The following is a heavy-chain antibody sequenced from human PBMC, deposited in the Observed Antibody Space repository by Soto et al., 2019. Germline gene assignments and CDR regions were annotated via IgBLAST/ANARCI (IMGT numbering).Heavy chain of an antibody. CDR1: GDSISNYY. CDR3: TRDQSGTPDI. Sequence: SETLSLTCNVSGDSISNYYWTWIRQSAGKGLEWIGRMSATGGAAYNPSLKSRLTLSRDTSKNELSLSLKFVTAADTAVYFCTRDQSGTPDIWGQGTMVTVSS. CDR2: MSATGGA. D-gene: IGHD1-26*01. J-gene: IGHJ3*02. V-gene: IGHV4-4*07.